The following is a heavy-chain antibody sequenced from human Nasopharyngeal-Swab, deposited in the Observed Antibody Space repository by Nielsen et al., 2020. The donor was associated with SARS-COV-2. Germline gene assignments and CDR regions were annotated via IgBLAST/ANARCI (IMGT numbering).Heavy chain of an antibody. Sequence: SETLSLTCAISGDSVSSNSAAWNWIRQSPSRGLEWLGRTYYRSKWYNDYAVSVKSRITINPDTSKNQFSLQPNSVTPEDTAVYYCAREYLSFLGIAARAGWFDPWGQGTLVTVSS. CDR2: TYYRSKWYN. V-gene: IGHV6-1*01. CDR3: AREYLSFLGIAARAGWFDP. CDR1: GDSVSSNSAA. J-gene: IGHJ5*02. D-gene: IGHD6-6*01.